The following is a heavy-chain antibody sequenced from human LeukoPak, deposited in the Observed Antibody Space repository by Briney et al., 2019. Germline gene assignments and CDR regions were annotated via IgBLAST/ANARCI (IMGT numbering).Heavy chain of an antibody. J-gene: IGHJ5*02. CDR1: GDSISNYY. CDR2: IYYTGST. D-gene: IGHD3-10*01. V-gene: IGHV4-59*08. Sequence: SETLSLTCIVSGDSISNYYWSWIRQPPGKGLEYIGNIYYTGSTNYNPSLESRVTISIDTSKNQVSLKLSSVTAADTAIYYCARLGPMVRGARPPPNWFDPWGQGTLVTVSS. CDR3: ARLGPMVRGARPPPNWFDP.